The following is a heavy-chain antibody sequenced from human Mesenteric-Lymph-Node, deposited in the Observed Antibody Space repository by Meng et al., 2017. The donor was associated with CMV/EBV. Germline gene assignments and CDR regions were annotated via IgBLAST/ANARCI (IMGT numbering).Heavy chain of an antibody. J-gene: IGHJ5*02. CDR3: ARDITIFGVVIIDGFDP. CDR2: IIPIFGTA. Sequence: SVKVSCKASGYTFTSCYMHWVRQAPGQGLEWMGGIIPIFGTANYAQKFQGRVTITTDESTSTAYMELSSLRSEDTAVYYCARDITIFGVVIIDGFDPWGQGTLVTVSS. D-gene: IGHD3-3*01. CDR1: GYTFTSCY. V-gene: IGHV1-69*05.